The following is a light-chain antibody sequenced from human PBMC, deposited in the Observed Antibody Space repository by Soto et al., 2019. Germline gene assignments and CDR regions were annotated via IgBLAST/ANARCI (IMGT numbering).Light chain of an antibody. J-gene: IGLJ1*01. V-gene: IGLV2-8*01. CDR3: CSYAGSYTYV. CDR1: SSDIGGYNS. CDR2: DVS. Sequence: QSALTQSPSASGSPGQSVTISCTGTSSDIGGYNSVSWYQQHPGKAPKVMIYDVSKRPSGVPDRFSGSKSGNTASLTVSALQAEDEADYYCCSYAGSYTYVFGTGTKLTVL.